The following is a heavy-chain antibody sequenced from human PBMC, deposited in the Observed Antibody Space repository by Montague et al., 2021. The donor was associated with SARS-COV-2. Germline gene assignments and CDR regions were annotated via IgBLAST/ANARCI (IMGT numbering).Heavy chain of an antibody. Sequence: SLRLSCAASGFTFSSSALSWVRQAPGKGLEWVSNIYGATGRTFCADSVKGRFTMSRENSKNTLYLQMNSLRVDDTAVYYCAKVDSVFPWGQGTLVTVSS. D-gene: IGHD3/OR15-3a*01. V-gene: IGHV3-23*03. CDR2: IYGATGRT. J-gene: IGHJ4*02. CDR1: GFTFSSSA. CDR3: AKVDSVFP.